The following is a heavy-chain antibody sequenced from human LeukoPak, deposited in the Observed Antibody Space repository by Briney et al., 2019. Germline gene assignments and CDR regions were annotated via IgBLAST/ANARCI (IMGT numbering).Heavy chain of an antibody. CDR2: ISWNSGSI. CDR1: GFTFDDYA. D-gene: IGHD3-10*01. J-gene: IGHJ6*02. CDR3: AKDGRDITMVRGVIIGYYYGMDV. Sequence: GGSLRLSCAASGFTFDDYAMHWVRQAPGKGLEWVSGISWNSGSIGYADSVKGRFTISRDNAKNSLYLQMNSLRAEDTALYYCAKDGRDITMVRGVIIGYYYGMDVWGQGTTVTVSS. V-gene: IGHV3-9*01.